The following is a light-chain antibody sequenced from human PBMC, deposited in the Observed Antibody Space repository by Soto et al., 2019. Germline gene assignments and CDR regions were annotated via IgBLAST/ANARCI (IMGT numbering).Light chain of an antibody. CDR3: QSYDSSLSGYV. V-gene: IGLV1-40*01. CDR1: SSNIGAGYH. J-gene: IGLJ1*01. CDR2: HNN. Sequence: QSVLTQPPSVSGALGQRVTISCTGSSSNIGAGYHVLWYQQLPGTAPKLLISHNNNRPSGVPDRFSGSQSDSSASLAITGLQAEDEADYYCQSYDSSLSGYVFGTGTKLTVL.